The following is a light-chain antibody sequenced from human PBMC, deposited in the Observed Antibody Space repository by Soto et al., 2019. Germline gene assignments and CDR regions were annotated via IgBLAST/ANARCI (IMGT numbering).Light chain of an antibody. CDR1: QSVGSNY. V-gene: IGKV3-20*01. CDR3: QQYRSSPPYT. CDR2: GAS. J-gene: IGKJ5*01. Sequence: EIVLTQSPGTLSLSPGERATLSCRASQSVGSNYLAWYQQIPGQAPRLLIYGASSRATGIPDRFSGSGSGTDFTLTISRLEPEDFAVYYCQQYRSSPPYTFGQGTRLEIK.